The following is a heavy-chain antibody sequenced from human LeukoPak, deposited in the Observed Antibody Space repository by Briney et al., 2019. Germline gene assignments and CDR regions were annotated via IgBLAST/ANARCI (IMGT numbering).Heavy chain of an antibody. CDR3: ARGVMSSWYFRWFDP. D-gene: IGHD6-13*01. J-gene: IGHJ5*02. CDR1: GYTFTSYD. CDR2: MNPNSGNT. Sequence: ASVKVSCKASGYTFTSYDINWVRQATGQGLEWMGWMNPNSGNTGYAQKFQGRVTMTRNTSISTAYMELSSLRSEDTAVYYCARGVMSSWYFRWFDPWGQGTLVTVSS. V-gene: IGHV1-8*01.